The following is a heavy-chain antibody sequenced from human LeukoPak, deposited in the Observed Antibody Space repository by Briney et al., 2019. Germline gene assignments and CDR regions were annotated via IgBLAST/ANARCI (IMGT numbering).Heavy chain of an antibody. D-gene: IGHD3-10*01. CDR3: ARGWSGDPALYYFDY. CDR2: IKWSGGGA. V-gene: IGHV3-20*04. J-gene: IGHJ4*02. CDR1: GFTFDEYG. Sequence: GGSLRLSCAASGFTFDEYGMSWVRQALGKGLEWVSSIKWSGGGAAYADSVKGRFTISRGSAKNSLYLQMNSLRAEDTAFYYCARGWSGDPALYYFDYWGQGTLVTVSS.